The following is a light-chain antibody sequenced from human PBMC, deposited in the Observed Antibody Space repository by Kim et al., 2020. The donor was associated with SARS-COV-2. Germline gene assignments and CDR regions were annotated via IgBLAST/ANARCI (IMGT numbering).Light chain of an antibody. CDR1: QSISSY. J-gene: IGKJ1*01. CDR3: KQGYSTLTWT. CDR2: AAS. V-gene: IGKV1-39*01. Sequence: DIQMTQSPSSLSASVGDRVTITCRASQSISSYLNWYQQKPGKAPKLLIYAASSLQSGVPSRFSGSGSGTDFTLTISSLQPEDFATYYCKQGYSTLTWTFGQGTKVDIK.